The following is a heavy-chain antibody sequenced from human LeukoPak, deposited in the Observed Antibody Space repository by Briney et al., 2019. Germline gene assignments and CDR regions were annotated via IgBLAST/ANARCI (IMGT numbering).Heavy chain of an antibody. CDR3: ARDWADRSSHSIDY. J-gene: IGHJ4*02. V-gene: IGHV3-7*01. CDR2: IKDDGSET. CDR1: GFTFSTYW. D-gene: IGHD6-13*01. Sequence: GGSLRLSCAASGFTFSTYWMSWVRQAPGKGPEWVAIIKDDGSETNYVDSVRGRFTISRDNAQNPLYLQMHSLRVEDTAVYYCARDWADRSSHSIDYWGQGTLVTVSS.